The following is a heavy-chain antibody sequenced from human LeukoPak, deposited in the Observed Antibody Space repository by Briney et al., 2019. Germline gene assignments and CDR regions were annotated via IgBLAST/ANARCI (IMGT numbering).Heavy chain of an antibody. CDR2: ISGSGGST. CDR3: AKAMGATLFDY. V-gene: IGHV3-23*01. Sequence: QPGGTLRLSCAASGFTFSSYGMSWVRQAPGKGLEWVSAISGSGGSTYYADSVKGRFTISRDNSKNTLYLQMNSLRAGDTAVYYCAKAMGATLFDYWGQGTLVTVSS. CDR1: GFTFSSYG. D-gene: IGHD1-26*01. J-gene: IGHJ4*02.